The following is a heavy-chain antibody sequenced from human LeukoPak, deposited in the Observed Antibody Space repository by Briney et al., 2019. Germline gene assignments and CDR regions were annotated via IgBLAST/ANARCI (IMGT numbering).Heavy chain of an antibody. Sequence: SETLSLTCTVSGGSISSYYWSWIRQPPGKGLEWIGYIHYSGSTNYNPSLKSRVTISVDTSKNQFSLKLSSVTAADTAVYYCARGGTPIFGVVMALDPWGQGTLVTVSS. J-gene: IGHJ5*02. D-gene: IGHD3-3*01. CDR2: IHYSGST. CDR3: ARGGTPIFGVVMALDP. CDR1: GGSISSYY. V-gene: IGHV4-59*01.